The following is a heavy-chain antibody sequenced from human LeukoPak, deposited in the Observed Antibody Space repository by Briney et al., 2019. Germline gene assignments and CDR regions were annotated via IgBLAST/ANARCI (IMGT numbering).Heavy chain of an antibody. Sequence: GASVKVSCKASGYTFTSYGISWVRQAPGQGLEWMGWISPYNGNTNYAQILQGRVTMTTDTSTSTASMELRSLRSDDTAVYYCARSEDSSSSYDYWGQGTLVTVSS. J-gene: IGHJ4*02. CDR3: ARSEDSSSSYDY. CDR2: ISPYNGNT. V-gene: IGHV1-18*01. D-gene: IGHD6-6*01. CDR1: GYTFTSYG.